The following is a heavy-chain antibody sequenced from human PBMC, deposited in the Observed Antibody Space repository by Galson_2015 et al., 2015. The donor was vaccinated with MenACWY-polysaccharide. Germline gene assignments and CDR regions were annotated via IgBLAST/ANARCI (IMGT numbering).Heavy chain of an antibody. CDR1: GFTFSSYS. Sequence: SLRLSCAASGFTFSSYSMNWVRQAPGKGLEWVSSISSSSSYISYADSVKGRFTISRDNAKNSLYLQMNSLRAEDTAVYYCARDRIVADNWGQGTLVTVSS. D-gene: IGHD5-12*01. CDR2: ISSSSSYI. CDR3: ARDRIVADN. J-gene: IGHJ4*02. V-gene: IGHV3-21*01.